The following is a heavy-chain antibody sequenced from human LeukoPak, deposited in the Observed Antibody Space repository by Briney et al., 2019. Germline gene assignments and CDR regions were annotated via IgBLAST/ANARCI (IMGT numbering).Heavy chain of an antibody. D-gene: IGHD3-22*01. CDR1: GYTFTSYD. J-gene: IGHJ4*02. CDR2: MNPNSGNT. Sequence: ASVKVSCKASGYTFTSYDINWVRQATGQGLEWMGWMNPNSGNTGYAQKFQGRVTMTRNTSISTAYMELSSLRSEDTAVYYCATSNYYDSSGYYEVDYWGQGTLVTVSS. V-gene: IGHV1-8*01. CDR3: ATSNYYDSSGYYEVDY.